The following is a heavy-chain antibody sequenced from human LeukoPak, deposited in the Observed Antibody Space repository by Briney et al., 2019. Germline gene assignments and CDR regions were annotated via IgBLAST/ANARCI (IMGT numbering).Heavy chain of an antibody. CDR1: GYTFTSYA. CDR3: ARDPHTVTTFSGDY. CDR2: INTNTGNP. D-gene: IGHD4-17*01. V-gene: IGHV7-4-1*02. J-gene: IGHJ4*02. Sequence: GASVKVSCKASGYTFTSYAMNWVRQAPGQGLEWMGWINTNTGNPTYAQGFTGRFVFSLDTSVSTAYLQISSLKAEDTAVYYRARDPHTVTTFSGDYWGQGTLVTVSS.